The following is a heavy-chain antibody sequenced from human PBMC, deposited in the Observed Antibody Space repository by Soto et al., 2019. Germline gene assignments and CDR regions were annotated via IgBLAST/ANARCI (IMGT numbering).Heavy chain of an antibody. CDR3: ASRSRSGYYREDS. Sequence: QVQLVQSGAEVKKRGSSVKVSCKASGGTFSSYTISWVRQAPGQGLEWMGRIIPILGIANYAQKFQGRVTITADKSTSTAYMELSSLRSEDTAVYYCASRSRSGYYREDSWGQGTLVTVSS. CDR1: GGTFSSYT. J-gene: IGHJ4*02. CDR2: IIPILGIA. D-gene: IGHD5-12*01. V-gene: IGHV1-69*02.